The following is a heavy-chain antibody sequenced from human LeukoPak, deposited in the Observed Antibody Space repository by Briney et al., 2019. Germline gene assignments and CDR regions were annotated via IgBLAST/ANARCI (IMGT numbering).Heavy chain of an antibody. D-gene: IGHD7-27*01. Sequence: PGGSLRLSCAASGFTFSSYGMHWVRQAPGKGLEWVAVISYDGSNKYYADSVKGRFTISRDNSKNTLYLQMNSLRAEDTAVYYCAKDPQLGYDHGMDVWGQGTTVTVSS. CDR2: ISYDGSNK. J-gene: IGHJ6*02. V-gene: IGHV3-30*18. CDR1: GFTFSSYG. CDR3: AKDPQLGYDHGMDV.